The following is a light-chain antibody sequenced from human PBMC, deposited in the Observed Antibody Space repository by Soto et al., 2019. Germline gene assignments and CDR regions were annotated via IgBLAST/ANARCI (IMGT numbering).Light chain of an antibody. V-gene: IGLV1-51*01. CDR1: ISNIGVNY. CDR2: EHN. CDR3: ATWDSNLRAVV. Sequence: QSVLTQPPSVSAAPGLTVTISCSGSISNIGVNYVSWYQQVPGTAPTLLIYEHNKRPSGIPDRFSGSTSGTSATLGITGLQTGDEGDYYCATWDSNLRAVVFGGGTKLTVL. J-gene: IGLJ2*01.